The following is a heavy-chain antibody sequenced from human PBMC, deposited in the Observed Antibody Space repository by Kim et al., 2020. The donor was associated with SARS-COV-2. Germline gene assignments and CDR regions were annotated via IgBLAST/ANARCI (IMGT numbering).Heavy chain of an antibody. CDR3: ARDGDLYYYGSGRWWFDP. J-gene: IGHJ5*02. CDR2: ISAYNGNT. Sequence: ASVKVSCKASGYTFTSYGISWVRQAPGQGLEWMGCISAYNGNTNYAQKLQGRVTMTTDTSTSTAYMELRSLRSDDTAVYYCARDGDLYYYGSGRWWFDPWGQGTLVTVSS. D-gene: IGHD3-10*01. CDR1: GYTFTSYG. V-gene: IGHV1-18*04.